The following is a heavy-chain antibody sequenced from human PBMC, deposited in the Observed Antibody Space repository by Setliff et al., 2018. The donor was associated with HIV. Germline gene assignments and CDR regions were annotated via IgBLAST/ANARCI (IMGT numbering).Heavy chain of an antibody. D-gene: IGHD3-16*01. Sequence: ASVKVSCKASGYTFTGYYMHWVRQAPGQGLEWMGWINPNRGGTNYAQKFQGRVTMTRDTSISTAYMELSRLRSDDTAVYYCARRVLITFGYQNWFDPWGQGTLVTVSS. J-gene: IGHJ5*02. CDR2: INPNRGGT. V-gene: IGHV1-2*02. CDR1: GYTFTGYY. CDR3: ARRVLITFGYQNWFDP.